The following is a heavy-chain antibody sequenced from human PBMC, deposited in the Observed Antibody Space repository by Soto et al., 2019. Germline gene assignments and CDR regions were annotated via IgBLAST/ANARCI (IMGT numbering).Heavy chain of an antibody. Sequence: QVLLVQSGAEVKKPGASVKVSCKASGYTFTDYYIQWVRQAPGQGLEWMGWIDGDSGDTKYAQNFQDSVTMTRDTSINTAYMELSRLTSDDTAVYYCARTPNNGRAGVYGMDVWGQGTTVIVSS. D-gene: IGHD1-26*01. J-gene: IGHJ6*02. CDR1: GYTFTDYY. V-gene: IGHV1-2*04. CDR2: IDGDSGDT. CDR3: ARTPNNGRAGVYGMDV.